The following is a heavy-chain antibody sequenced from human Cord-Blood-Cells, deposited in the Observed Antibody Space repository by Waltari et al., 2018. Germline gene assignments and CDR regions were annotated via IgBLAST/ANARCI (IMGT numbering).Heavy chain of an antibody. D-gene: IGHD6-13*01. Sequence: QVQLQESGPGLVKPSETLSFTCTVSGGSISSYYWSWIRQPPGKGLEWIGYIYYSGSTNYNPSLKSRVTISVDTSKNQFSLKLSSVTAADTAVYYCARARGSSWYLDYWGQGTLVTVSS. CDR2: IYYSGST. J-gene: IGHJ4*02. CDR3: ARARGSSWYLDY. CDR1: GGSISSYY. V-gene: IGHV4-59*01.